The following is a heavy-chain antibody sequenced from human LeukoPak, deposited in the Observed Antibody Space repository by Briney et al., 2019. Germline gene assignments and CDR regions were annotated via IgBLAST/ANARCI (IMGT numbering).Heavy chain of an antibody. J-gene: IGHJ4*02. CDR3: ARSQQREDYVPNYFDY. CDR1: GGSFSGYY. Sequence: SETLSLTCAVYGGSFSGYYWTWIRQPPGKGLEWIGEINHSGSTNYNPSLKSRVTISVDTSKNQFSLKLSSVTAADTAVYYCARSQQREDYVPNYFDYWGQETLVTVSS. V-gene: IGHV4-34*01. D-gene: IGHD4-17*01. CDR2: INHSGST.